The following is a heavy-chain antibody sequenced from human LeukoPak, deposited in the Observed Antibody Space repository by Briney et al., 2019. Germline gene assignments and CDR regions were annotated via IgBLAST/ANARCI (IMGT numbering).Heavy chain of an antibody. V-gene: IGHV4-31*03. CDR2: IYYSGTT. CDR3: ARYRDSGGRLAFDI. Sequence: SETLSLTCTVSGGSISNGDHYWSWIRQHPGKGLEWIGHIYYSGTTYYNPSLESRVTLSVDTSKNQFSLRLSSVTAADTAVYYCARYRDSGGRLAFDIWGQGTMATVSS. CDR1: GGSISNGDHY. J-gene: IGHJ3*02. D-gene: IGHD2-15*01.